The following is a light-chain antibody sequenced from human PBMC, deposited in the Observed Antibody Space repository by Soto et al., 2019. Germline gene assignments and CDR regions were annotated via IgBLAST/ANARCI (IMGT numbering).Light chain of an antibody. V-gene: IGKV3-20*01. CDR2: RAS. CDR3: QLYGTSPMFT. J-gene: IGKJ2*01. Sequence: EIVLTQSPGTLSLSPGERATLSCRASQSVSNNSLAWYLQKPGQAPRLLIYRASSRATGIPDRFSGSGSGTDFTLTISRLEPEDFAVYYCQLYGTSPMFTFGRGNRLEI. CDR1: QSVSNNS.